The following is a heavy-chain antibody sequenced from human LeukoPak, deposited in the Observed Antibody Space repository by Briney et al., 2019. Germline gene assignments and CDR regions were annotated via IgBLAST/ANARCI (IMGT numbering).Heavy chain of an antibody. CDR1: GYTFTGYN. J-gene: IGHJ4*02. CDR3: ARAFDATVVTPHFDY. V-gene: IGHV1-2*02. Sequence: GASVKVSCKASGYTFTGYNMHWVRQAPGQGLEWMGWINPNSGGTNYAQKFQGRVTMTRDTSISTAYMELSRLRSDDTAVYYCARAFDATVVTPHFDYWGQGTLVTVSS. CDR2: INPNSGGT. D-gene: IGHD4-23*01.